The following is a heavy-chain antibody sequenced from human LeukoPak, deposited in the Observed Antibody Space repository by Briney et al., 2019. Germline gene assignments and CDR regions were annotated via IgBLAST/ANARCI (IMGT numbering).Heavy chain of an antibody. D-gene: IGHD2-15*01. CDR1: GFTFSSYA. CDR2: ISGSGGST. V-gene: IGHV3-23*01. J-gene: IGHJ6*02. Sequence: PGGSLRLSCAASGFTFSSYAMSWVRQAPGKGLEWVSAISGSGGSTYYADSVKGRFTISRDNSKNTLYLQMNSLRAEDTAVYYCAKGGVDSYYYYGMDVWGQGTTVTVSS. CDR3: AKGGVDSYYYYGMDV.